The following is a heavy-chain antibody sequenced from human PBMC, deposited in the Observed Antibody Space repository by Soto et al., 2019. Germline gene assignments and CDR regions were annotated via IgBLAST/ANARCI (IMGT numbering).Heavy chain of an antibody. CDR1: GFTLTTYG. J-gene: IGHJ4*02. Sequence: QVHLVESGGGVVQPGRSLRLSCAVSGFTLTTYGMQWVRQAPGKGLEWVAFVSQDGSRKYYADSVKGRFPITSDYSKNTLFLQMNSLRVEDTALYCCASVADYWGQGTLVTVSS. CDR2: VSQDGSRK. CDR3: ASVADY. V-gene: IGHV3-30*19.